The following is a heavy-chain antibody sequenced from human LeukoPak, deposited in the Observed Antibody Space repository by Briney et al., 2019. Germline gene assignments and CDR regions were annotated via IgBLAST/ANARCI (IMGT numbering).Heavy chain of an antibody. J-gene: IGHJ3*02. V-gene: IGHV1-58*02. Sequence: ASVKVSCKPSGFTFTSSAMQWVRQARGQRLEWIGWIVVGSGNTNYAQKFQERVTITRDMSTSTAYMELSSLRSEDTAVYYCAARGSGYSYGFDAFDIWGQGTMVTVSS. CDR3: AARGSGYSYGFDAFDI. CDR1: GFTFTSSA. CDR2: IVVGSGNT. D-gene: IGHD5-18*01.